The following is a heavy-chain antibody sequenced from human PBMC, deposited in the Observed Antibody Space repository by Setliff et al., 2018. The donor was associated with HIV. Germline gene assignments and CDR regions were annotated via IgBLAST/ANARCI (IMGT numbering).Heavy chain of an antibody. CDR2: INHSGST. V-gene: IGHV4-34*01. CDR3: ARQFRYPNIAVAGIEY. J-gene: IGHJ4*02. Sequence: SETLSLTCAVFGGSFTDIGGSFTDYYWIWIRQPPGKGLEWIGEINHSGSTHYNPSLKSRFTISVDTSKNQFSLILSPVTAADTAVYYCARQFRYPNIAVAGIEYWGQGTLVTVSS. CDR1: GGSFTDIGGSFTDYY. D-gene: IGHD6-19*01.